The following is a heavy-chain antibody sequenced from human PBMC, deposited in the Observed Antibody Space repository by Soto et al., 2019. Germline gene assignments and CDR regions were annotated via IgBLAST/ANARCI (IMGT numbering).Heavy chain of an antibody. CDR1: GGTFSSYA. Sequence: GASVKVSCKASGGTFSSYAISWVRQAPGQGLEWMGGIIPIFGTANYAQKFQGRVTITADESTSTAYMELSSLRSEDTAAYYCARVARIAAAKGAFDIWGQGTMVTVSS. CDR2: IIPIFGTA. J-gene: IGHJ3*02. V-gene: IGHV1-69*13. CDR3: ARVARIAAAKGAFDI. D-gene: IGHD6-13*01.